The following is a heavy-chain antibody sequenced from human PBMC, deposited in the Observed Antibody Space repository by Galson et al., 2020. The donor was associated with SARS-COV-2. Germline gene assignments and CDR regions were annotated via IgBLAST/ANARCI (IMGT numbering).Heavy chain of an antibody. D-gene: IGHD1-26*01. V-gene: IGHV3-30*04. CDR1: GFTFSTYA. CDR3: ARTRGGNYHDAVDI. Sequence: GGSLRLSCAASGFTFSTYAIHWVRQAPGKGLEWVAVISYDASNKYYADSVKGRFTISRDNSKNTLYLQMNSLRAEDTAVYYCARTRGGNYHDAVDIWGQGTMVPVSS. CDR2: ISYDASNK. J-gene: IGHJ3*02.